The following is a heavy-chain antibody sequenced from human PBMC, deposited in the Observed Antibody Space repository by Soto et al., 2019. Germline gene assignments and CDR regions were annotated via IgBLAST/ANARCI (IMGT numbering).Heavy chain of an antibody. CDR1: GGSIRGTTYS. V-gene: IGHV4-30-2*01. CDR3: SRGQGAAAGHSNFDY. J-gene: IGHJ4*02. CDR2: IYDSGNT. Sequence: QLQLQESGSGLVKPSQTLSLTCAVSGGSIRGTTYSWSWIRQPPGKGLEWIGYIYDSGNTYYNPSLKRQFSISVDRSKNQFSLKLSSVTAADTAVYYCSRGQGAAAGHSNFDYWGQGALVTVSS. D-gene: IGHD6-13*01.